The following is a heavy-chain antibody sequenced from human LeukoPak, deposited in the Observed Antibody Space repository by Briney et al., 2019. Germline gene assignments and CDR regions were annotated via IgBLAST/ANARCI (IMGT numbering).Heavy chain of an antibody. J-gene: IGHJ4*02. D-gene: IGHD3-10*01. V-gene: IGHV3-23*01. Sequence: PGGSLRPSCAASGFTFSSYAMSWVRQSPGKGLEWVSAISGSGGSTYYADSVKGRFTISRDNSKNTLYLQMNSLRAEDTAVYYCAKTMVRGVILDYWGQGTLVTVSS. CDR3: AKTMVRGVILDY. CDR1: GFTFSSYA. CDR2: ISGSGGST.